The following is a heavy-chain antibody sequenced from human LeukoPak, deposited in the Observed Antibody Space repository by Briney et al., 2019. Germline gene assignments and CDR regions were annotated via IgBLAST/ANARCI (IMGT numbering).Heavy chain of an antibody. CDR1: GFTFSSYG. CDR2: IRYDGSNK. V-gene: IGHV3-30*02. J-gene: IGHJ5*02. D-gene: IGHD4-17*01. Sequence: GGSLRLSCAASGFTFSSYGMYWVRQAPGKGLEWVAFIRYDGSNKYYADSVKGRLTISRDNSKNTLYLQMNSLRAEDTAIYYCAKKYTTGLDPWGQGTLVTVSS. CDR3: AKKYTTGLDP.